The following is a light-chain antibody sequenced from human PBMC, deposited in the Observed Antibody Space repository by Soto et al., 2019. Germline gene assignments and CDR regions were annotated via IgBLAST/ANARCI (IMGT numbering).Light chain of an antibody. CDR2: EVT. CDR1: NSDVGGYNY. Sequence: QSVLTQPPSASGSPGQSVTISCTGTNSDVGGYNYVSWYQQHPGKAPKLMIYEVTKRPSGVPDRFSGSKSGKTASLTVSGLQAEDEADYYCSSYTSSSPYVFGTGTKVTVL. J-gene: IGLJ1*01. CDR3: SSYTSSSPYV. V-gene: IGLV2-8*01.